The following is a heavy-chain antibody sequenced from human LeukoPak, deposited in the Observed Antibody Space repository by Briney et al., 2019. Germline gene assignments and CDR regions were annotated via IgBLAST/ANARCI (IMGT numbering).Heavy chain of an antibody. V-gene: IGHV4-39*01. CDR1: GGSISGSSYY. Sequence: SETLSLTCTVSGGSISGSSYYWGWIRQPPGKGLEWIGSIYHSGSSYYNPSLKRRVTISVDTSKNQFSLKLSSVTAADTAVYYCARHSSYYGNFDYWGQGTLVTVSS. CDR2: IYHSGSS. D-gene: IGHD3-10*01. J-gene: IGHJ4*02. CDR3: ARHSSYYGNFDY.